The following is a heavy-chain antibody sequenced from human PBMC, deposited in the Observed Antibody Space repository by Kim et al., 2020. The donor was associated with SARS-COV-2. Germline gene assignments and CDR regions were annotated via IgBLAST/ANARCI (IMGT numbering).Heavy chain of an antibody. CDR3: ARRPDLMGAPLDY. J-gene: IGHJ4*02. D-gene: IGHD1-26*01. V-gene: IGHV5-51*01. Sequence: RYRPSFQGRVTMSVDNAISTAYLQWSSLKASDTAMYFCARRPDLMGAPLDYWGQGTLVTVSS.